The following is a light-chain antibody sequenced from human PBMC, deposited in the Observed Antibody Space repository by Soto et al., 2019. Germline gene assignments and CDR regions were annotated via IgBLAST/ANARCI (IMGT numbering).Light chain of an antibody. CDR3: CSYAGSPYV. CDR1: ESDFGAYNY. CDR2: DVS. Sequence: QYVLTQPRSVSGSPGQSVTISCTGTESDFGAYNYVSWYQQHPGKAPKFIIYDVSKRPSGVFDRFSGSKSGNTASLTITGLQAEDEAEYYCCSYAGSPYVFGTGTKVTVL. J-gene: IGLJ1*01. V-gene: IGLV2-11*01.